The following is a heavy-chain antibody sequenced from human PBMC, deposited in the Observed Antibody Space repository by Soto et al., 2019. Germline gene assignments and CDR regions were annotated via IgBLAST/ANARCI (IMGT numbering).Heavy chain of an antibody. CDR3: ARDAGIAAAAPREYYFDY. V-gene: IGHV3-11*05. CDR1: GFTFSDYY. Sequence: GGSLRLSCAASGFTFSDYYMSWIRQAPGKGLEWVSYISSNSSYTNYADSVKGRFTISRDNAKNSLYLQMNSLRAEDTAVYYCARDAGIAAAAPREYYFDYWGQGTLVTVSS. D-gene: IGHD6-13*01. CDR2: ISSNSSYT. J-gene: IGHJ4*02.